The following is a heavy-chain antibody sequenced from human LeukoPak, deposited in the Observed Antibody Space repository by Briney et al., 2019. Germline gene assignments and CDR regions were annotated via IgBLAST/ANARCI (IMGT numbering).Heavy chain of an antibody. V-gene: IGHV4-34*01. CDR1: GGSFSPYY. J-gene: IGHJ4*02. D-gene: IGHD2-21*02. CDR2: VSHSGST. Sequence: SDTLSLTCAVYGGSFSPYYWRLIRQPPPTGLEWTGEVSHSGSTNDNPSLTVRLTITVDTSKHQYYLGLSSATVSDPAVHGCARGGFYCGGDCYVDYWGQGTLVTVSS. CDR3: ARGGFYCGGDCYVDY.